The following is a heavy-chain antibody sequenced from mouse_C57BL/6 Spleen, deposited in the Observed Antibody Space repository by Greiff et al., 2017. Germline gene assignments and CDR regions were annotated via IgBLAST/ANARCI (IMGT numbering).Heavy chain of an antibody. Sequence: VKLVESGPGLVAPSQSLSITCTVSGFSLTSYGVDWVRQSPGKGLEWLGVIWGVGSTNYTSAPKSRLSLSKDNSKSQVFLKMNSLQTDDTAMYYCASRSTVGFAYWGQGTLVTVSA. D-gene: IGHD1-1*01. V-gene: IGHV2-6*01. CDR3: ASRSTVGFAY. CDR2: IWGVGST. CDR1: GFSLTSYG. J-gene: IGHJ3*01.